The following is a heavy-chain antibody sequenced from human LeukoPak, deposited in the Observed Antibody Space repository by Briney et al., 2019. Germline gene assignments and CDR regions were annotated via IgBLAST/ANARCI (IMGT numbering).Heavy chain of an antibody. CDR2: ISYDGNNK. Sequence: GGSLRLSCAASGFIFSRYAMHWVRQAPGKGLEWVAVISYDGNNKWYADSVKGRFTISRDNSENTLYLQMDSLRAEDTAVYYCARGDAIVLITGYYFDYWGQGTLVTVSS. J-gene: IGHJ4*02. D-gene: IGHD3-22*01. CDR3: ARGDAIVLITGYYFDY. V-gene: IGHV3-30*04. CDR1: GFIFSRYA.